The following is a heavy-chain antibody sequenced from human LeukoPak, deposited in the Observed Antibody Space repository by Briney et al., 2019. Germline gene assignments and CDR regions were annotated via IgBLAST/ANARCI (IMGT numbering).Heavy chain of an antibody. D-gene: IGHD6-19*01. CDR2: IFSGGNT. V-gene: IGHV3-66*01. Sequence: PGGSLRLSCAASGFTVSSNYMGWVRQAPGKGLQWVSFIFSGGNTYYADSVKGRFIISRDNSKNTLYLQMNSLRAEDTAVYYCAKRSSGWSDDYYFDYWGQGTLVTVSS. CDR1: GFTVSSNY. CDR3: AKRSSGWSDDYYFDY. J-gene: IGHJ4*02.